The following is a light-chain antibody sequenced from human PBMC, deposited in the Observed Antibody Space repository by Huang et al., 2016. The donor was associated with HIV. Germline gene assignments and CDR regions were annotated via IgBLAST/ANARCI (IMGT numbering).Light chain of an antibody. J-gene: IGKJ5*01. V-gene: IGKV1-17*03. Sequence: DIQMTQSPSAMSASVGDRVHITCRANQDINNYLLWFQQKPGKVPKRLIYAASNLPSGVPSRFSGSGSGTEFTLTSSNLQPEDFATYYCLQHLSYPPAFGQGTRLEIK. CDR3: LQHLSYPPA. CDR1: QDINNY. CDR2: AAS.